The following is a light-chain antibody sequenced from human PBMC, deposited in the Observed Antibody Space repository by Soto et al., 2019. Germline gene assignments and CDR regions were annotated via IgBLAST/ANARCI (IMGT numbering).Light chain of an antibody. CDR2: DVT. V-gene: IGLV2-14*03. Sequence: HSLLTQPASVSGSPGQSITISCTGTGSDIGSYNYVSWYQHHPGKVPKFIIDDVTNRPSGVSDRFSGSKSGNTASLTISGLQAEDEADYYCNSYTSASTYVFGTGTKVTVL. CDR3: NSYTSASTYV. J-gene: IGLJ1*01. CDR1: GSDIGSYNY.